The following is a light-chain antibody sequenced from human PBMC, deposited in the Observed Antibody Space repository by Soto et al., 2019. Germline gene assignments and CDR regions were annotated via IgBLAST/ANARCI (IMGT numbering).Light chain of an antibody. J-gene: IGKJ5*01. V-gene: IGKV3-11*01. CDR3: QQHNNWPPIT. CDR2: DAS. CDR1: QSVSNY. Sequence: EIVLTQPPATLSLSPCERATLSVSASQSVSNYLAWYQQKRGQAPRLLIYDASNRATGIPARFSGSGSGTEFTLTISSLQSEDFAVYYCQQHNNWPPITFGQGTRLE.